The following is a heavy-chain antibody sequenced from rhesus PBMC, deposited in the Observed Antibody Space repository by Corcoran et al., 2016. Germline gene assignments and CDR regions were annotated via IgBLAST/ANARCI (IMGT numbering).Heavy chain of an antibody. J-gene: IGHJ3*01. CDR2: LSFTGKTI. Sequence: EVQLVESGGGLVQPGGSLRLSCAASGFTFSRYDSSWVSQAPGKGLVGASDLSFTGKTIYYADSVKCRFTIARDNANNSLSLQMSSLRAEDTAVYYCTRGRVLYYEDDYWLLPAWEGDAFDFWGQGLRVTVSS. D-gene: IGHD3-9*01. V-gene: IGHV3-136*01. CDR1: GFTFSRYD. CDR3: TRGRVLYYEDDYWLLPAWEGDAFDF.